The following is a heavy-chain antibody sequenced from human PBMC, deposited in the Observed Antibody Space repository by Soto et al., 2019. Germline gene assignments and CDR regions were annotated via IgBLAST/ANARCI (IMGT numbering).Heavy chain of an antibody. V-gene: IGHV1-69*13. J-gene: IGHJ4*02. Sequence: SVKVSCKASGGTFSSYAISCVRQAPGQGLEWMGGIIPIFGTANYAQKFQGRVTITADESASTAYMELSSLRSEDTAVYYCARDPQVAVAGTGFDYWGQGTLVTVSS. CDR2: IIPIFGTA. CDR3: ARDPQVAVAGTGFDY. D-gene: IGHD6-19*01. CDR1: GGTFSSYA.